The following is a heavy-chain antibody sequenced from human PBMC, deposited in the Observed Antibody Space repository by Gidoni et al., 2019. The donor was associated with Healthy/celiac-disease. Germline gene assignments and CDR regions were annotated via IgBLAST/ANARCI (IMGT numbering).Heavy chain of an antibody. CDR2: IWYDGSNK. Sequence: QVQLVESGGGVVQPGRSLRLSCAASGFTFSSYGMHWVRQAPGKGLEWLAVIWYDGSNKYYADSVKGRFTISRDNSKNTLYLQMNSLRAEDTAVYYCATSWGDGYNYDYYYGMDVWGQGTTVTVSS. CDR3: ATSWGDGYNYDYYYGMDV. J-gene: IGHJ6*02. CDR1: GFTFSSYG. V-gene: IGHV3-33*01. D-gene: IGHD5-12*01.